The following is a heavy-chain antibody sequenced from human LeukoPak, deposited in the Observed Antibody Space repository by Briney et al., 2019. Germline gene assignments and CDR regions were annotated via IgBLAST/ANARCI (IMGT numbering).Heavy chain of an antibody. Sequence: SVKVPCKASGGTFSSYAISWVRQAPGQGLERMGGIIPIFGTANYAQKFQGRVTITADESTSTAYMELSSLRSEDTAVYYCARENGYYGSGSFPFDYWGQGTLVTVSS. CDR1: GGTFSSYA. J-gene: IGHJ4*02. CDR3: ARENGYYGSGSFPFDY. V-gene: IGHV1-69*13. CDR2: IIPIFGTA. D-gene: IGHD3-10*01.